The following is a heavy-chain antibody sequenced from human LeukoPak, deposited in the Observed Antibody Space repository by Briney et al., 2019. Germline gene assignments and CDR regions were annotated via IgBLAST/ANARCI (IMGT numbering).Heavy chain of an antibody. CDR1: GFTFSDYY. CDR2: ISSSSSYT. Sequence: GGSLRLSCAASGFTFSDYYMSWIRQAPGKGLEWVSYISSSSSYTNYADSVKGRFTISRDNAKNSLYLQMNSLRAEDTAVYYCARSYSSGWDNWFDPWGQGTLVTVSS. D-gene: IGHD6-19*01. J-gene: IGHJ5*02. V-gene: IGHV3-11*06. CDR3: ARSYSSGWDNWFDP.